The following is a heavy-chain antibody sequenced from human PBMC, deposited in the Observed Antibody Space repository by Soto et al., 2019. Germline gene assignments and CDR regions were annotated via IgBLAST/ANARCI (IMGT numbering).Heavy chain of an antibody. J-gene: IGHJ5*02. Sequence: QVHLVQSGAEVKKPGSSVKVSCKTSGGTFSSYTISWVRQAPGQGLEWMGRVIPFLSIANYAQKFLGRVTIVADNSTSTAYMELSSLRSEDTAVYYCARDSTVYYSGFHSWGQGTLVTVSS. D-gene: IGHD5-12*01. CDR3: ARDSTVYYSGFHS. CDR2: VIPFLSIA. V-gene: IGHV1-69*08. CDR1: GGTFSSYT.